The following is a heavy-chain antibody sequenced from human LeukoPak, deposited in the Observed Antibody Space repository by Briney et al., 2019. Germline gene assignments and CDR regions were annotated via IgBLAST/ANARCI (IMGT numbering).Heavy chain of an antibody. Sequence: SETLSLTCTVSGYSISSGYYWGWIRQPPGKGLEWIGSIYHSGSTYYNPSLKSRVTISVDTSKNQFSLKLSSVTAADTAVYYCARGLNKYCSGGSCYPGSWGQGTLVTVSS. D-gene: IGHD2-15*01. CDR2: IYHSGST. CDR3: ARGLNKYCSGGSCYPGS. CDR1: GYSISSGYY. J-gene: IGHJ4*02. V-gene: IGHV4-38-2*02.